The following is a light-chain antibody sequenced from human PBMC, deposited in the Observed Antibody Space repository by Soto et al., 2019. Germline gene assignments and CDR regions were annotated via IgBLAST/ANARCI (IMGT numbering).Light chain of an antibody. CDR3: QQYNSYFLT. V-gene: IGKV3D-15*01. CDR2: GAS. CDR1: QSVSSSY. J-gene: IGKJ4*01. Sequence: EIVMTQSPATLSVSPGERATLSCRASQSVSSSYLAWYQQKPGQAPRLLIYGASSRATGTPARFSGSGSGTDFTLTISSLQPDDFATYYCQQYNSYFLTFGGGTKVDIK.